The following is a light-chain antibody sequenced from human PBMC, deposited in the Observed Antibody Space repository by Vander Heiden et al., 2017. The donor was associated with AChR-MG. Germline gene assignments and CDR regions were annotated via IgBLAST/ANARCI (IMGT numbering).Light chain of an antibody. J-gene: IGKJ4*01. CDR3: QQRDSTPLT. CDR1: QSISSY. Sequence: DIQMTQSPSSLSASVGDRVTITCRASQSISSYLNWYLQKPGEAPKLLIFAASSLQSGVPSRFSGSGCGTDLTLTISRLQPEDFATYYCQQRDSTPLTFGGGTKVEIK. CDR2: AAS. V-gene: IGKV1-39*01.